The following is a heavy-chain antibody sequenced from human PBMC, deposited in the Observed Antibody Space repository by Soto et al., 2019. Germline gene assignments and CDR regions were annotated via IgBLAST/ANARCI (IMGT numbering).Heavy chain of an antibody. CDR1: GGTFSSYA. CDR3: AGIYSGSPGGTLRY. J-gene: IGHJ4*02. Sequence: SVKVSCKASGGTFSSYAISWVRQAPGQGLEWMGGIIPIFGTANYAQKFQGRVTITADESTSTAYMELSSLRSEDTAVYYCAGIYSGSPGGTLRYWGQGTLVTVSS. V-gene: IGHV1-69*13. CDR2: IIPIFGTA. D-gene: IGHD1-26*01.